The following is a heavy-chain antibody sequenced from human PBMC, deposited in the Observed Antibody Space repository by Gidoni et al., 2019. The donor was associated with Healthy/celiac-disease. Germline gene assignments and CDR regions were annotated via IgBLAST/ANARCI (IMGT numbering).Heavy chain of an antibody. V-gene: IGHV3-30-3*01. J-gene: IGHJ4*02. D-gene: IGHD3-9*01. CDR1: GFTFSSYS. CDR3: ARAIVTGGYYFAY. CDR2: ISYYGSNK. Sequence: QVQLVESGGGVVQPGRSLRPSCAASGFTFSSYSMHWVRQAPGKGLEWVAVISYYGSNKYYAASVTGRFTISRANATNTLSLQMNSLRAEHTAVYYCARAIVTGGYYFAYWGQGTLVTVSS.